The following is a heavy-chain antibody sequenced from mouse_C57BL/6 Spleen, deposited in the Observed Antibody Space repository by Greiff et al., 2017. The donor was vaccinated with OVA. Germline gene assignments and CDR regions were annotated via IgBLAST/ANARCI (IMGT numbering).Heavy chain of an antibody. CDR1: GYSITSGYY. CDR2: ISDDGSN. V-gene: IGHV3-6*01. D-gene: IGHD1-1*01. Sequence: ESGPGLVKPSQSLSLTCSVTGYSITSGYYWNWIRQFPGNTLEWMGYISDDGSNNYNPSLKHRISLTRDTSKNQFFLKLTSVTTEDTATYDCARDRSTTVSFDYWGQGTTLTVSS. CDR3: ARDRSTTVSFDY. J-gene: IGHJ2*01.